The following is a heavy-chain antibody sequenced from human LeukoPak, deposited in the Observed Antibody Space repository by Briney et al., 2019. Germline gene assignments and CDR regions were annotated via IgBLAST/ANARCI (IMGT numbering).Heavy chain of an antibody. Sequence: GGSLRLSCAASGFTFSSYGMHWVRQAPGKGLEWVAFIRYDGSNKYYADSVKGRFTISRDNSKNTLYLQMNSLRAEDTAVYYCAKDGYCSSTSCYWVYFQHWGQGTLVTVSS. J-gene: IGHJ1*01. CDR1: GFTFSSYG. V-gene: IGHV3-30*02. CDR2: IRYDGSNK. CDR3: AKDGYCSSTSCYWVYFQH. D-gene: IGHD2-2*01.